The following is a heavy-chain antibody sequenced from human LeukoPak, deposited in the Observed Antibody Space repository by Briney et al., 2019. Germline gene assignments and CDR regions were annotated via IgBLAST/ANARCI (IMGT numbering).Heavy chain of an antibody. CDR2: IKTKIEGDTK. Sequence: KAGGSLRLSCAASGFTCSDAWMSWVRQTSGKRLEWVGRIKTKIEGDTKDYAAPVEGRFFVSRDDSRNTLYLQMNGLRTEDTAVYYCTTDLSHSSGFNPDYWGQGTLVTVSS. CDR1: GFTCSDAW. D-gene: IGHD3-22*01. J-gene: IGHJ4*02. V-gene: IGHV3-15*01. CDR3: TTDLSHSSGFNPDY.